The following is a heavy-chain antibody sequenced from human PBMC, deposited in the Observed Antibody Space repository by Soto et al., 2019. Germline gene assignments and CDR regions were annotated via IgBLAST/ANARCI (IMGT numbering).Heavy chain of an antibody. Sequence: QVHLVQSGAEVKKPGASVKVSCKASGYTFTSYGITWVRQAPGQGLEWMGWISAHNGNTDYAQNLQGRVIVTRATSTSTTCMELRGLISDVTAVYYCARGSYWDYWGQGALVTGTS. V-gene: IGHV1-18*01. CDR1: GYTFTSYG. CDR2: ISAHNGNT. CDR3: ARGSYWDY. J-gene: IGHJ4*02.